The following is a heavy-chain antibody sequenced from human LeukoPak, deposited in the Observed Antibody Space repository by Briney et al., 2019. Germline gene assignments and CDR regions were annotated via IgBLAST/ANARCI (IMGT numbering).Heavy chain of an antibody. CDR3: ASTVTTPGGMDV. Sequence: ASVKVSCKASGYTFTSYDINWVRQATGQGLEWVGGMNPNSGNTGYAQKFQGRVTMTRNTSISTAYMELSSMRSEDTAVYYCASTVTTPGGMDVWGQGTTVTVSS. J-gene: IGHJ6*02. CDR1: GYTFTSYD. D-gene: IGHD4-17*01. V-gene: IGHV1-8*01. CDR2: MNPNSGNT.